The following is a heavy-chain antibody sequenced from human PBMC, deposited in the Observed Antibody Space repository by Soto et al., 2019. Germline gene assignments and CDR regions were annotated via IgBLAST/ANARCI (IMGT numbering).Heavy chain of an antibody. CDR1: GFTFSSYG. CDR2: IWYDGSNK. D-gene: IGHD5-12*01. J-gene: IGHJ3*02. V-gene: IGHV3-33*01. Sequence: QVQLVESGGGVVQPGRSLRLSCAASGFTFSSYGMHWVRQAPGKGLEWVAVIWYDGSNKYYADSVKGRFTISRDNSKNTLYLQMNSLRAEDTAVYYCARDGGGYSGYVDDAFDIWGQGTMVTVSS. CDR3: ARDGGGYSGYVDDAFDI.